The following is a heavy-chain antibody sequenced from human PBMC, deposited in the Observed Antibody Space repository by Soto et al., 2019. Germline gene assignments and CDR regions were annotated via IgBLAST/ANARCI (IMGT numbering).Heavy chain of an antibody. Sequence: QAQLVESGGGVVQPGGSLRLSCAASGFTFNNYGMHWVRQAPGKGLEWVAVIWNDGSGYYYANSVPGRFTISRDNSKNTLYLQMSSLRAEDTAVYFRARRQMSSPTRAAAAPRGGMDAWGHGTTVTVSS. V-gene: IGHV3-33*01. J-gene: IGHJ6*02. CDR3: ARRQMSSPTRAAAAPRGGMDA. CDR2: IWNDGSGY. CDR1: GFTFNNYG. D-gene: IGHD6-13*01.